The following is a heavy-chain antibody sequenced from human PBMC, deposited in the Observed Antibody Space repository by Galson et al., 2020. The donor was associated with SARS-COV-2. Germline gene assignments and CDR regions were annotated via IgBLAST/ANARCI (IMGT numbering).Heavy chain of an antibody. CDR2: INPNSGGT. D-gene: IGHD5-12*01. CDR3: ARGGYRWLQAFFDR. CDR1: GYIVIDYY. V-gene: IGHV1-2*02. J-gene: IGHJ4*02. Sequence: GESLKISCKASGYIVIDYYMHWVRQAPGQGLEWMGWINPNSGGTNYAQKFQGRVTMTRDTSISTAYMELSRLRSDDTAVYYCARGGYRWLQAFFDRWGQGILVTVSS.